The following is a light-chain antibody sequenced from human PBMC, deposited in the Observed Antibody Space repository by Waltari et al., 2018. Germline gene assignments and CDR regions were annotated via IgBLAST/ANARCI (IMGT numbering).Light chain of an antibody. Sequence: QSVLTQPPSASGTPGQRVTISCSGSSSNIGSTYVSWYQQLPGTTPNLLISRRCQRPPGVPDRVSGSRSGPSASLGISGLRSEDEGDYYCAAWDGGVSGPHVFGTGTKVTVL. V-gene: IGLV1-47*01. CDR2: RRC. CDR3: AAWDGGVSGPHV. CDR1: SSNIGSTY. J-gene: IGLJ1*01.